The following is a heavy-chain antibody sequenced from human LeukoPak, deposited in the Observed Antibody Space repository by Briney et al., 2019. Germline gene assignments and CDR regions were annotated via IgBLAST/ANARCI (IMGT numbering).Heavy chain of an antibody. V-gene: IGHV1-18*01. CDR2: ISAYNGNT. CDR1: GYTVTSYG. D-gene: IGHD3-9*01. CDR3: ARDQAATNTQVRFCLD. Sequence: ASVKVSCKSSGYTVTSYGIIWVRQAPGQGLDWMGWISAYNGNTNYAQKLQGRVTMTTDTSTSTAYMELRGLRSDDTAVYYCARDQAATNTQVRFCLDWGQGTLVTVSS. J-gene: IGHJ4*02.